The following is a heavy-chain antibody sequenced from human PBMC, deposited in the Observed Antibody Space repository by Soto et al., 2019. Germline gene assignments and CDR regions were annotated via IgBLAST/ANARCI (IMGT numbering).Heavy chain of an antibody. V-gene: IGHV1-18*04. CDR3: ARGPLRYRDFWCGYQFSSYYRMDV. J-gene: IGHJ6*02. CDR1: GYTFTSYG. Sequence: ASVKVSCKASGYTFTSYGISWVRQAPGQGLEWMGWISAYNGNTNYAQKLQGRVTMTTDTSTSTAYMELRSLRSDDTAVYYCARGPLRYRDFWCGYQFSSYYRMDVWGQGNTVGVS. CDR2: ISAYNGNT. D-gene: IGHD3-3*01.